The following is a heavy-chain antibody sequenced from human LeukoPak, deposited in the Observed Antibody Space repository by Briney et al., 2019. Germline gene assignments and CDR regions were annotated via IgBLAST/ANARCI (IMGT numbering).Heavy chain of an antibody. Sequence: SETLSLTCTVSGYSIRSGFYWGWIRQPPGKGLEWIGEINHSGSTNYNPSLKSRVTISVDTSKNQFSLKLSSVTAADTAVYYCARGPRYDYVWGSYRYYFDYWGQGTLVTVSS. CDR1: GYSIRSGFY. J-gene: IGHJ4*02. V-gene: IGHV4-38-2*02. CDR2: INHSGST. D-gene: IGHD3-16*02. CDR3: ARGPRYDYVWGSYRYYFDY.